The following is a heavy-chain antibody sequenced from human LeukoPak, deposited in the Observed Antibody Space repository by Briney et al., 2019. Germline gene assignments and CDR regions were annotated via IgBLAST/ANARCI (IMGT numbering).Heavy chain of an antibody. J-gene: IGHJ4*02. V-gene: IGHV4-59*01. D-gene: IGHD2/OR15-2a*01. CDR2: IFYSGST. CDR3: ASGLSFDY. CDR1: GGSISSYY. Sequence: PSETLSLTCTVSGGSISSYYWSWIRQPPGKGLEWIGYIFYSGSTNYNPSLKSRVTISVDTSKNQFSLKLSSVTAADTAVYYCASGLSFDYWGQGTLVTVSS.